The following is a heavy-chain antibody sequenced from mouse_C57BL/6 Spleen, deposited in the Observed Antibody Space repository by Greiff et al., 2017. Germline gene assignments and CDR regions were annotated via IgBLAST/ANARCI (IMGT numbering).Heavy chain of an antibody. CDR1: GYTFTDYE. J-gene: IGHJ2*01. V-gene: IGHV1-15*01. Sequence: VQLQQSGAELVRPGASVTLSCKASGYTFTDYEMHWVKQTPVDGLEWIGAIDPETGGTAYNQKFKGKAILTADKSSSTAYMELRSLTSEDSAVYYCTSSYGNYDDFDYWGQGTTLTVSS. CDR2: IDPETGGT. D-gene: IGHD2-1*01. CDR3: TSSYGNYDDFDY.